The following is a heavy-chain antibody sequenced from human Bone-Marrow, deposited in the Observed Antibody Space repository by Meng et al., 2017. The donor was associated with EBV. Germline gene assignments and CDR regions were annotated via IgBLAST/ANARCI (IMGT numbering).Heavy chain of an antibody. CDR2: INEDGSVI. V-gene: IGHV3-74*01. Sequence: ESGGGLVHPGGSLRRSCVCSGFRAYWMHWVRQVPGNGLGCVSRINEDGSVINYADSVKGRFTISRDNAKNTVSLQMNSLRAEDTAVYYCAKDCFGARDYWGQGTLVTVSS. CDR3: AKDCFGARDY. CDR1: GFRAYW. D-gene: IGHD1-26*01. J-gene: IGHJ4*02.